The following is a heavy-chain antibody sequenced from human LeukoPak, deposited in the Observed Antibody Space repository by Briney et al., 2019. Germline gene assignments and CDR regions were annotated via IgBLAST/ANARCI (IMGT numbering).Heavy chain of an antibody. D-gene: IGHD2-15*01. CDR2: IYYSGST. CDR1: GGSISSYY. J-gene: IGHJ6*02. Sequence: SETLCLSCTVSGGSISSYYWSWVRQPPGKGLEWVGDIYYSGSTKYNPSPKSRVTISVETSKNQFSLKLSSVTAADAAVYYCARVVAAISYYYYYGMDVWGQGTTVTVSS. V-gene: IGHV4-59*01. CDR3: ARVVAAISYYYYYGMDV.